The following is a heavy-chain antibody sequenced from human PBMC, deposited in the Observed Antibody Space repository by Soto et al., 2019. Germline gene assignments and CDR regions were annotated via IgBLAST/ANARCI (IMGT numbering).Heavy chain of an antibody. CDR3: ARGGTPIDY. CDR1: GYTFTNFG. D-gene: IGHD3-16*01. V-gene: IGHV1-18*01. J-gene: IGHJ4*02. Sequence: QVQLVQSGAEVKKPGASVKVSCKASGYTFTNFGISWVRQAPGQGLEWMGWISAYNGNTNYAQNFQGRVTMTTDTSTSPAYMELRSLRSDYTAVYYWARGGTPIDYLGEGTLVTVSS. CDR2: ISAYNGNT.